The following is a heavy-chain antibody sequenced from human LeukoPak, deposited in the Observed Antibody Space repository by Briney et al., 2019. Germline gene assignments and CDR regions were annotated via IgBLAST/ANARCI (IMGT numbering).Heavy chain of an antibody. CDR2: IHYSGST. J-gene: IGHJ4*02. CDR1: GGSISSYY. Sequence: PSETLSLTCTVSGGSISSYYWSWIRQPPGKGLEWIGYIHYSGSTNYNPSLKSRVTTSVDTSKNQFSLKLSSVTAADTAVYYCARAATNPPYNFDYWGQGTLVTVSS. CDR3: ARAATNPPYNFDY. D-gene: IGHD2-15*01. V-gene: IGHV4-59*01.